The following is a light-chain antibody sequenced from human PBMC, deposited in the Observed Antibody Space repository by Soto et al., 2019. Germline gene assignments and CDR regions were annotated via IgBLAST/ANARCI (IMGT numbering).Light chain of an antibody. J-gene: IGLJ2*01. CDR2: EDN. Sequence: NFLLTQPHSVSESPGKTVTISCTRSSGSIASNYVQWYQQRPGSAPPTVIYEDNQRPSGVPDRFSGSIDSSSNSASLTISGLRTEDEADYYCQSYDSNNHVVFGGGTKLTVL. V-gene: IGLV6-57*04. CDR1: SGSIASNY. CDR3: QSYDSNNHVV.